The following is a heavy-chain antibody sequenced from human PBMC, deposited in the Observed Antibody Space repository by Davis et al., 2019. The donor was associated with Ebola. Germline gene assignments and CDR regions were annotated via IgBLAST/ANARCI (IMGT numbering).Heavy chain of an antibody. D-gene: IGHD3-3*01. V-gene: IGHV3-23*01. J-gene: IGHJ5*01. CDR1: GFTFSSYA. Sequence: GGSLRLSCAASGFTFSSYAMSWVRQAPGKGLEWVSAISGSGGSTYYADSVKGRFTISRDNSKNTLYLQMNSLRAEDTAVYYCTKEKTDYDFWTGLNNNGFESWGQGTLVTVSS. CDR2: ISGSGGST. CDR3: TKEKTDYDFWTGLNNNGFES.